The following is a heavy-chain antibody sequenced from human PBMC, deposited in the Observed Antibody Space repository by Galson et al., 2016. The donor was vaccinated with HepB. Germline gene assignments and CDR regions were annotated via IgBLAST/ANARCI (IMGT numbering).Heavy chain of an antibody. D-gene: IGHD5-24*01. V-gene: IGHV3-53*01. Sequence: VRQAPGKGLEWVSVIYSGGSTYYADSVKGRFTISRDNSKNTLYLQMNSLRAEDTAVYYCARDPMATRYYYYGMDVWGQGTTVTVSS. CDR2: IYSGGST. CDR3: ARDPMATRYYYYGMDV. J-gene: IGHJ6*02.